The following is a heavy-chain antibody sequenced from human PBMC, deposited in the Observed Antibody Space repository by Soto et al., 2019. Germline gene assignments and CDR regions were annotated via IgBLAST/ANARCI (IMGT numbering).Heavy chain of an antibody. J-gene: IGHJ6*02. V-gene: IGHV1-69*01. CDR2: IIPIFGTA. CDR3: ARASMATTGGDYYYYYYGMDV. D-gene: IGHD1-1*01. CDR1: GGTFSSYA. Sequence: QVQLVQSGAEVKKPGSSVKVSCKASGGTFSSYAISWVRQAPGQGLEWMGGIIPIFGTANYAQKFQGRVRITADEATSTAYMELSSRRAEDTAVYYCARASMATTGGDYYYYYYGMDVWGQGTTVTVSS.